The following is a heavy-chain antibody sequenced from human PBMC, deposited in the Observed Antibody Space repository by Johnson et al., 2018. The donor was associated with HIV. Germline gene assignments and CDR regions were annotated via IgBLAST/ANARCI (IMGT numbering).Heavy chain of an antibody. Sequence: QVKLLESGGGVVQPGRSLRLYCAASGFTFSSYPMHWVRQAPGKGLEWVAVISYDGSSKYYADSVKGRFTISRDNSKNTLYLQMNSLKTEDTAVYYCARPPGSSWYSAAFDIWGQGTMVTVSS. V-gene: IGHV3-30-3*01. D-gene: IGHD6-13*01. CDR1: GFTFSSYP. J-gene: IGHJ3*02. CDR2: ISYDGSSK. CDR3: ARPPGSSWYSAAFDI.